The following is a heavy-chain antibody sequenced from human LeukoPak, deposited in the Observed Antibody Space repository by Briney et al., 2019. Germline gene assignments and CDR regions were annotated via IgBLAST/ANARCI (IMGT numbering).Heavy chain of an antibody. Sequence: SETLSLTCTVSGGSVSSSSYYWGWIRRPPGKGLEWIGSIYYSGSTYYNPSLKSRVSISVDTSKNQFSLKLSSVTAADTAVYYCANIASRFYSDSGSYNGGIFYFDYWGQGTLVTVSS. CDR2: IYYSGST. V-gene: IGHV4-39*01. CDR1: GGSVSSSSYY. D-gene: IGHD3-10*01. J-gene: IGHJ4*02. CDR3: ANIASRFYSDSGSYNGGIFYFDY.